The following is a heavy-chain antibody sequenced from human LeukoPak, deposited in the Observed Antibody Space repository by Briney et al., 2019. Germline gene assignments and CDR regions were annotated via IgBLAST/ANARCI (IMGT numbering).Heavy chain of an antibody. D-gene: IGHD3-10*01. CDR2: TWSDGSEK. V-gene: IGHV3-30*02. J-gene: IGHJ1*01. Sequence: GGSLRLSCAASGCTFRTYGTHWVRQAPGKGLEWVAFTWSDGSEKYYADSVKGRFTISRDNSENTLYLQVNSLRAEDTAVYYCVQAISLGGGWGQGTLVTVSS. CDR1: GCTFRTYG. CDR3: VQAISLGGG.